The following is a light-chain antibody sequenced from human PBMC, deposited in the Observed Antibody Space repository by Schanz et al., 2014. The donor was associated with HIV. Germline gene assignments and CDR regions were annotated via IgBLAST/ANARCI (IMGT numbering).Light chain of an antibody. Sequence: QSALTQPASVSGSPGQSISISCTGSSSDIGGYKYVSWYQQHPDKAPKLVIFDVIKRPSGVSNRFSGSKSGNTASLTVSGLQADDEADYYCSSYAATSNVLFGGGTKLTVL. CDR3: SSYAATSNVL. V-gene: IGLV2-14*03. CDR2: DVI. J-gene: IGLJ3*02. CDR1: SSDIGGYKY.